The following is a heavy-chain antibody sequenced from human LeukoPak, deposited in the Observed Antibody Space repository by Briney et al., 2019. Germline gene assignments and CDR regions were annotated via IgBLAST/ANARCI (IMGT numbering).Heavy chain of an antibody. V-gene: IGHV3-21*01. D-gene: IGHD3-22*01. Sequence: LGGSLRLSCAASGFTFSSYSMNWVRQAPGKGLEWVSSISSSSSYIYYADSVKGRFTISRDNAKNSLYLQMNSLRAEDTAVYYCARDQALDYYDSSGYYLGDAFDIWGQGTMVTVSS. CDR2: ISSSSSYI. CDR3: ARDQALDYYDSSGYYLGDAFDI. J-gene: IGHJ3*02. CDR1: GFTFSSYS.